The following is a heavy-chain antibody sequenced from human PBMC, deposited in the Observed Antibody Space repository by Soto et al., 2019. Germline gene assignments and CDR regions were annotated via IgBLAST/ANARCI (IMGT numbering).Heavy chain of an antibody. CDR3: ASTSYCNGSIGYSRHYYGMDV. J-gene: IGHJ6*02. Sequence: QVRLVQSGAEVKKPGSSVKVSCKVSGGTFSKYSLSWVRQTPGQGLEWMGGITPFVDTSNYAQRFLGRVTITADKPTNTAFLEVRGLRSEDTALYFCASTSYCNGSIGYSRHYYGMDVWGQGTTVTVSS. V-gene: IGHV1-69*06. D-gene: IGHD2-15*01. CDR2: ITPFVDTS. CDR1: GGTFSKYS.